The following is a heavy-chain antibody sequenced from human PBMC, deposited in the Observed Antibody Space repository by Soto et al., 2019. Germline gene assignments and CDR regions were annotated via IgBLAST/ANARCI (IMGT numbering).Heavy chain of an antibody. CDR1: GGTFSSYA. Sequence: ASVKVSCKASGGTFSSYAISWVRQAPGQGLEWMGGIIPIFGTANYAQKFQGRVTITADESTSTAYMELSSLRSEDTAVYYCAVPQDIVVVPAAMPAALDYWGQGTLVTVSS. D-gene: IGHD2-2*01. V-gene: IGHV1-69*13. CDR2: IIPIFGTA. CDR3: AVPQDIVVVPAAMPAALDY. J-gene: IGHJ4*02.